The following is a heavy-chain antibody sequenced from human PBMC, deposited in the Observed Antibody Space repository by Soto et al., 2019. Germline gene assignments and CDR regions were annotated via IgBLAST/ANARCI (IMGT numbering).Heavy chain of an antibody. CDR1: GGSVRSDDYF. D-gene: IGHD3-9*01. V-gene: IGHV4-30-4*01. CDR2: ISHSGTA. CDR3: ARGHYDVLTGYYVRYFDY. J-gene: IGHJ4*02. Sequence: QVQLQESGPGLVKPSQTLSLRCSVSGGSVRSDDYFWSWIRQPPGKALEWMGYISHSGTAYYNPSLKRRLAMSIDTSKKHFPLSLRSLTAADTATYYCARGHYDVLTGYYVRYFDYWGRGTRVTVSS.